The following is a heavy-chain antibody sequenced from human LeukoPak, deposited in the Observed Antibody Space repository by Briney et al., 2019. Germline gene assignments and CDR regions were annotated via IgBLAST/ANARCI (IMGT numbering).Heavy chain of an antibody. Sequence: GGSLRLSCAASEFTFSDYSMNWVRQAPGKGLEWVASISTSSSYIYYADSVKGRFTISRDNAKNSAYLQMNSLRGEDTALYYCAKGTGAGSYWVDYWGQGTLVTVSS. CDR3: AKGTGAGSYWVDY. V-gene: IGHV3-21*01. D-gene: IGHD3-10*01. CDR2: ISTSSSYI. CDR1: EFTFSDYS. J-gene: IGHJ4*02.